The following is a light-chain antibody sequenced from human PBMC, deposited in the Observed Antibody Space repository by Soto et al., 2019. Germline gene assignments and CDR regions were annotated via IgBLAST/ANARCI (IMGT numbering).Light chain of an antibody. CDR3: QQRRYSLT. J-gene: IGKJ4*01. CDR1: RSIDNS. V-gene: IGKV3-11*01. CDR2: YAS. Sequence: EVVLTQSPAILSLSLGERATLSCRASRSIDNSLAWSQHRPGQAPRLLIYYASDRATGIPARFSGSGSGTDFTLTISSLEAEDFAVYYCQQRRYSLTFGGGTKVEIK.